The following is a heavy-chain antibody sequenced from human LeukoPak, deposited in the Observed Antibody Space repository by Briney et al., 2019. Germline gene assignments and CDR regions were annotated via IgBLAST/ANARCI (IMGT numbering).Heavy chain of an antibody. CDR1: GFTFSNYA. D-gene: IGHD3-22*01. CDR3: AREYDYDSSRRTALDY. J-gene: IGHJ4*02. V-gene: IGHV3-23*01. CDR2: ISDSGDTT. Sequence: GSLRLSCAVSGFTFSNYAMNWVRQAPGKGLEWVSAISDSGDTTFYADSVKGRFTISRDNSKNTVYLQMNSLRAGDTAIYYCAREYDYDSSRRTALDYWGQGTLVTVSS.